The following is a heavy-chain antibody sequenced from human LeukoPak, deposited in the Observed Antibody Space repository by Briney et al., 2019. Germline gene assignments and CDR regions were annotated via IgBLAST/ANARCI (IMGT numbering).Heavy chain of an antibody. CDR2: IKYDGSQK. V-gene: IGHV3-7*05. D-gene: IGHD1-26*01. J-gene: IGHJ2*01. Sequence: GGSLRLSCAASGFTFSSYWMSWVRQAPGKGLEWVAYIKYDGSQKYYVDSVKGRFSISRDNAKSSLYLQMNSLRAEDTAVYYCAKPTREPDLWGRGTLVTVSS. CDR3: AKPTREPDL. CDR1: GFTFSSYW.